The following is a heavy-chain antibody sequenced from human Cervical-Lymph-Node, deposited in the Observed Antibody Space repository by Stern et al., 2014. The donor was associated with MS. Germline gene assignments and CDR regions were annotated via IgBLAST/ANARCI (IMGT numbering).Heavy chain of an antibody. D-gene: IGHD3-22*01. Sequence: EVHLVESGGDLVQPGGSLGLSFAASGFTFNKYAINWVRQAPGKGLEWCSTIIGGGSSIYYADSVKGRFTISRDNAENTLYLQMHSLRAEDTAIYYCAKQYFDSSGYSYYYGMDVWGQGTTVTVSS. CDR1: GFTFNKYA. CDR2: IIGGGSSI. CDR3: AKQYFDSSGYSYYYGMDV. V-gene: IGHV3-23*04. J-gene: IGHJ6*02.